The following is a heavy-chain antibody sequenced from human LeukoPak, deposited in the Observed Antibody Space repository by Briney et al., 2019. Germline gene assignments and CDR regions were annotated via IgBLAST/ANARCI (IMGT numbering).Heavy chain of an antibody. J-gene: IGHJ5*02. CDR2: IYYSGST. D-gene: IGHD2-15*01. CDR1: GGSISSYY. Sequence: SETLSLTCTVSGGSISSYYWSWIRQPPGKGLEWIGNIYYSGSTNYNPSLKSRVTISVDTSKNQFSLKLSSVTAADTAVYYCARAVDCSGGSCYKYNWFDPWGQGTLVTVSS. CDR3: ARAVDCSGGSCYKYNWFDP. V-gene: IGHV4-59*01.